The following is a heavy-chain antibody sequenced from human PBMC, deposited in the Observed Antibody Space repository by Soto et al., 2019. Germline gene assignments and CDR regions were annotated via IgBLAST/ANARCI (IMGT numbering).Heavy chain of an antibody. CDR2: VYYSGSS. CDR1: GDSISGGASF. Sequence: NPSETLSLTCTVSGDSISGGASFWSWIRQPPGKGLEWIANVYYSGSSYYNPSLKSRLTISVDTTKNQFSLQLKSTTAADTAVYYCAKLSCTSSTCYFPGWFDPWGQGTLVTVSS. V-gene: IGHV4-31*03. CDR3: AKLSCTSSTCYFPGWFDP. J-gene: IGHJ5*02. D-gene: IGHD2-2*01.